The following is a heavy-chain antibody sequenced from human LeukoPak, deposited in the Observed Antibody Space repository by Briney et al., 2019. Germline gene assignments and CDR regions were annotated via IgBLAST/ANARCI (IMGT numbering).Heavy chain of an antibody. Sequence: GGSLRLSCAASEFILSDYYMSWVRQAPGKGLEWVSVIYSGGSTYYADSVKGRLTISRDNSKNTVYLQMNSLRAEDTAVYYCARGETSSYDYWGQGTLVTVSS. CDR1: EFILSDYY. CDR2: IYSGGST. D-gene: IGHD2-2*01. J-gene: IGHJ4*02. CDR3: ARGETSSYDY. V-gene: IGHV3-53*01.